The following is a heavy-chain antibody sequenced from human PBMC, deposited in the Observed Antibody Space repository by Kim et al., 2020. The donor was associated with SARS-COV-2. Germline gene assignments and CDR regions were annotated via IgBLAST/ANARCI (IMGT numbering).Heavy chain of an antibody. V-gene: IGHV4-61*01. CDR2: IYYSAST. J-gene: IGHJ4*02. CDR1: GGSVSSGSYY. CDR3: ARRSGSYRFDY. Sequence: SETLSLTCTVSGGSVSSGSYYWSWIRQPPGKGLEWIGYIYYSASTNYNPSLKSRVTISVDTYKNQFSLNLSSVTAAATAVYYCARRSGSYRFDYWGQGTL. D-gene: IGHD1-26*01.